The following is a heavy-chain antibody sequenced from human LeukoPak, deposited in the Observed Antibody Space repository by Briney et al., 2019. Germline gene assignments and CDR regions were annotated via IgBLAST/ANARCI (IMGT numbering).Heavy chain of an antibody. Sequence: ASVKVSCKASGYTFTGYYIHWVRQAPGQGPEWMGWINPNTGGTNYAQKFQGRVTMTRDTSINKAYMELRRLTSDDTAVYYCGRRPNSGSYYIDYWGQGALVTVSS. V-gene: IGHV1-2*02. CDR1: GYTFTGYY. D-gene: IGHD1-26*01. CDR3: GRRPNSGSYYIDY. J-gene: IGHJ4*02. CDR2: INPNTGGT.